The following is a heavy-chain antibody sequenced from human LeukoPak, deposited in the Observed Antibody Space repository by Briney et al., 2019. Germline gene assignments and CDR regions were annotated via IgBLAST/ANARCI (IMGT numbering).Heavy chain of an antibody. CDR3: ASPSDSGGYYYNY. CDR1: GGSISSSSYY. J-gene: IGHJ4*02. V-gene: IGHV4-39*01. CDR2: AYYSGTT. Sequence: SETLSLTCTVSGGSISSSSYYWGWIRQPPGQGLEWIGSAYYSGTTYYNPSLKGRVTISADTSKNQFSLKLSSVAAADTAVYFCASPSDSGGYYYNYWGPGTLVTVSS. D-gene: IGHD3-22*01.